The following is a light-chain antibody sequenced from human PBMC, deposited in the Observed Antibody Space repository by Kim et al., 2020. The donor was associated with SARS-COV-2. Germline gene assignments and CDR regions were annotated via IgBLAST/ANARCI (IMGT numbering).Light chain of an antibody. CDR3: GTWDSSLSVGV. CDR1: SSNIENNY. CDR2: DNN. Sequence: QSVLTQPPSVSAATGQKVTISCSGSSSNIENNYVSWYQQLPGTAPKLLIYDNNKRPSGIPDRFSGSKSGTSATLGITGLQTGDEADYYCGTWDSSLSVGVFGGGTKLTVL. V-gene: IGLV1-51*01. J-gene: IGLJ3*02.